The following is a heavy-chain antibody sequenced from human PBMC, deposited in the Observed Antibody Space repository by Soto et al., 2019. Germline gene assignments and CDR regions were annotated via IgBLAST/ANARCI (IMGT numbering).Heavy chain of an antibody. V-gene: IGHV3-30*03. Sequence: QVQLVESGGGVVQPGGSLRLSCAASGFTFSNYAMHWVRQAPGKGLEWVADITKNGRNKDHADSVKGRLAISRDNSKNTLELQMNSLRVEDTAMYYCGRCNGDDCHSPFDYWGQGTLVTVSS. D-gene: IGHD2-8*01. CDR2: ITKNGRNK. J-gene: IGHJ4*02. CDR1: GFTFSNYA. CDR3: GRCNGDDCHSPFDY.